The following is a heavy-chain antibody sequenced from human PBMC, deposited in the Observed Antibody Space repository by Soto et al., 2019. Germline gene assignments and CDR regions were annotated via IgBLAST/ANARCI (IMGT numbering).Heavy chain of an antibody. D-gene: IGHD3-10*01. V-gene: IGHV4-30-4*01. Sequence: PSETLSLTCTVSGGSISSGDYYWSWIRQPPGKGLEWIGYIYYSGSTYYNPSLKSRVTISVDTSKNQFSLKLSSVTAADTAVYYCARTEKYYYGSGFWFDPWGQGTLVTVSS. CDR2: IYYSGST. J-gene: IGHJ5*02. CDR3: ARTEKYYYGSGFWFDP. CDR1: GGSISSGDYY.